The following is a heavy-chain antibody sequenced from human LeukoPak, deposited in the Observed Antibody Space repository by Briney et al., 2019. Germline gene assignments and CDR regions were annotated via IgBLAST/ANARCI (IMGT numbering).Heavy chain of an antibody. CDR3: AKDFSSITMVRGVIFYYYYMDV. D-gene: IGHD3-10*01. CDR1: GFTFSDYY. CDR2: ISSSGSTI. J-gene: IGHJ6*03. Sequence: GGSLRLSCAASGFTFSDYYMSWIRQAPGKGLEWVSYISSSGSTIYYADSVKGRFTISRDNAKNSLYLQMNSLRVEDTAVYYCAKDFSSITMVRGVIFYYYYMDVWGKGTTVTISS. V-gene: IGHV3-11*04.